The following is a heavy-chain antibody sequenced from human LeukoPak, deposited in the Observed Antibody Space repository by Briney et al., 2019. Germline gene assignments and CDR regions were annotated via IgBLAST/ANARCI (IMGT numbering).Heavy chain of an antibody. V-gene: IGHV1-3*01. CDR1: GYTFTSYV. D-gene: IGHD3-10*01. Sequence: ASVKVSCKASGYTFTSYVMHWVRQAPGQRLEWMGWINAGNGNTKYSQKFQGRVTITRDTSASTAYMELSSLRSEDTAVYYCARDLYYGSGSPPYYYYGMDVWGKGTTVTVSS. J-gene: IGHJ6*04. CDR2: INAGNGNT. CDR3: ARDLYYGSGSPPYYYYGMDV.